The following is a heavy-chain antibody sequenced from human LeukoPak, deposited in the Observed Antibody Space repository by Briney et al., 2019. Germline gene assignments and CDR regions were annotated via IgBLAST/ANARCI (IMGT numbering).Heavy chain of an antibody. D-gene: IGHD1-26*01. CDR3: ARDNAVGATTNWFDP. CDR1: GFTFSSYS. Sequence: GGSLRLSFAASGFTFSSYSMNWVRQAPGNGLEWVSSISSSSSYIYYADSVKGRFTISRDNVKNSLYLQMNSLRAEDTAVYYCARDNAVGATTNWFDPWGQGTLVTVSS. V-gene: IGHV3-21*01. J-gene: IGHJ5*02. CDR2: ISSSSSYI.